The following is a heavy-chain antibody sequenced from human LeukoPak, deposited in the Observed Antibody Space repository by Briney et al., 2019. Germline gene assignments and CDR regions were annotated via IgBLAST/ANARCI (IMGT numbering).Heavy chain of an antibody. CDR1: GFTFTSYS. D-gene: IGHD5-12*01. J-gene: IGHJ4*02. V-gene: IGHV3-21*01. CDR2: ISSSSSYI. CDR3: AREFLSGYSGYDLNYFDY. Sequence: GGSLRLSCAASGFTFTSYSMNWVRQAPGKGLEWVSSISSSSSYIYYADSVKGRFTISIDNTKNSLYLQMNSLRAEDTAVYYCAREFLSGYSGYDLNYFDYWGQGTLVTVSS.